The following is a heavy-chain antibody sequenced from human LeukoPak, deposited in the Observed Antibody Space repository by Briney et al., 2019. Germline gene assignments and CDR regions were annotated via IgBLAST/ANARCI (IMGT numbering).Heavy chain of an antibody. J-gene: IGHJ6*03. CDR3: ARDGSGFYLYYYMDV. V-gene: IGHV3-21*01. CDR1: GFTFTDYS. Sequence: GGSLRLSCAASGFTFTDYSMTWVRQDPGKGLEWVSSISTVSTYKFYSDSVKGRFTISRDNAKNILYLQMSSLSAEDTAVYYCARDGSGFYLYYYMDVWGRGTPVTVSS. D-gene: IGHD6-25*01. CDR2: ISTVSTYK.